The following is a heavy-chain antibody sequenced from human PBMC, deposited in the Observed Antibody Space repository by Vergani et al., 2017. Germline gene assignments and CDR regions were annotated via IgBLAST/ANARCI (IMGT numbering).Heavy chain of an antibody. CDR1: GFHFSPAW. D-gene: IGHD3-22*01. CDR3: TADLYLSSGYCFDY. CDR2: FEALADGGRI. Sequence: EVRVVESGGTLVKPGGSLRLSCAASGFHFSPAWMSWVRQVPGKGLEWVGRFEALADGGRITYGAPVKGRFSLSRDDSENRLYLHMNSLKVEDTGIYYCTADLYLSSGYCFDYWGPGTLVTVSS. V-gene: IGHV3-15*02. J-gene: IGHJ4*02.